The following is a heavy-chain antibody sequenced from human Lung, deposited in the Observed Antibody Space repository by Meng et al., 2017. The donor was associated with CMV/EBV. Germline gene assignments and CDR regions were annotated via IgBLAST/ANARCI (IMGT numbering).Heavy chain of an antibody. CDR2: INPNSGGT. CDR3: ARSSWADRYDAFDI. Sequence: SXXVSXXASGYTFTGYYMHWVRQAPGQGLEWMGWINPNSGGTNYAQKFQGRVTMTRDTSISTAYMELSRLRSDDTAVYYCARSSWADRYDAFDIWGQGTMVTVSS. CDR1: GYTFTGYY. J-gene: IGHJ3*02. D-gene: IGHD3-16*01. V-gene: IGHV1-2*02.